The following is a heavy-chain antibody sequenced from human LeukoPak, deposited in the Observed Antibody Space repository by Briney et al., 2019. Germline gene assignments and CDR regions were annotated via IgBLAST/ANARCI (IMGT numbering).Heavy chain of an antibody. Sequence: PGGSLRLSCAASGFTFSSYSMNWVRQAPGKGLEWVSSISSSSSYIYYADSVKGRFTISRDNAKYSLYLQMNSLRAEDTAVYYCATGSGSCLDYFDYWGQGTLVTVSS. CDR2: ISSSSSYI. CDR1: GFTFSSYS. D-gene: IGHD3-10*01. V-gene: IGHV3-21*01. J-gene: IGHJ4*02. CDR3: ATGSGSCLDYFDY.